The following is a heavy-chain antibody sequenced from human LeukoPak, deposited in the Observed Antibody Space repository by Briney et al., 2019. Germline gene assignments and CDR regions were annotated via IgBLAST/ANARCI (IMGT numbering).Heavy chain of an antibody. CDR3: AKVPILLLFGGDY. D-gene: IGHD3-10*01. CDR1: GFTFSSYG. CDR2: IQYDGSNK. V-gene: IGHV3-30*02. Sequence: GSLRLSCAASGFTFSSYGMHWVRQTPGKGLEWVAFIQYDGSNKYYADSVKGRFTISRDNSRNTLYLQMNSLRAEDTAVYYSAKVPILLLFGGDYWGQGTLVTVSS. J-gene: IGHJ4*02.